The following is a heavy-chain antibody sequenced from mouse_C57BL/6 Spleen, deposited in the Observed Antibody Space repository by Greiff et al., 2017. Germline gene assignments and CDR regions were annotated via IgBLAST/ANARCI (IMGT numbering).Heavy chain of an antibody. Sequence: QVQLQQPGAELVKPGASVKVSCKASGYTFTSYWMHWVKQRPGQGLEWIGRIHPSDSDTNYNQKFKGKATLTVDKSSSTAYMQLSCLTSEDSAVYYCAIENYDLEPFGYWGQGTTLTVSS. D-gene: IGHD2-3*01. CDR2: IHPSDSDT. J-gene: IGHJ2*01. CDR3: AIENYDLEPFGY. CDR1: GYTFTSYW. V-gene: IGHV1-74*01.